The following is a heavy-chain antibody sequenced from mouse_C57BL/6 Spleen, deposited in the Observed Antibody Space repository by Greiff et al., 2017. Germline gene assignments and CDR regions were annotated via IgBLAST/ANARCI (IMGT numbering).Heavy chain of an antibody. Sequence: EVQLHQSGPELVKPGASVKISCKASGYTFTDYYMNWVKQSHGKSLEWIGDINPNNGGTSYNQKFKGKATLTVDKSSSTAYMELRSLTSEDSAVYYCAREEGYDYDEAKYYAMDYWGQGTSVTVSS. D-gene: IGHD2-4*01. CDR2: INPNNGGT. V-gene: IGHV1-26*01. CDR3: AREEGYDYDEAKYYAMDY. J-gene: IGHJ4*01. CDR1: GYTFTDYY.